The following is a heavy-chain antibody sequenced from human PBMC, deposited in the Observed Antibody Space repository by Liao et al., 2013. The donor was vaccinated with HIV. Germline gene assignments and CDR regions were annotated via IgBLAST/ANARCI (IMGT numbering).Heavy chain of an antibody. V-gene: IGHV4-30-2*01. CDR1: GGSISSGSTS. CDR3: VRDTDDDVVTGFYSGGGGAFDV. CDR2: ISHSGKN. D-gene: IGHD3-9*01. Sequence: QLQLQESGSGLVKPSQTLSLTCTVSGGSISSGSTSWTWIRQPPGKGLEWIGYISHSGKNDYNPSLKSRVTISVDRPKNQFSLRMSSVTAADTAVYYCVRDTDDDVVTGFYSGGGGAFDVWGQGKMVTVSS. J-gene: IGHJ3*01.